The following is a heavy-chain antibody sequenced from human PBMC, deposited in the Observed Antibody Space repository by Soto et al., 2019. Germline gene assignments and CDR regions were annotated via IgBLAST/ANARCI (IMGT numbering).Heavy chain of an antibody. D-gene: IGHD3-10*01. CDR2: IYYSGST. J-gene: IGHJ5*02. CDR3: ARVVTMVRGVSGWFDP. CDR1: GGSISSGDYY. Sequence: PSETLSLTCTVSGGSISSGDYYWSWIRQPPGKGLEWIGYIYYSGSTYYNPSLKSRVTISVDTSKNQFSLKLSSVTAADTAVYYGARVVTMVRGVSGWFDPWGQGTLVTVSS. V-gene: IGHV4-30-4*01.